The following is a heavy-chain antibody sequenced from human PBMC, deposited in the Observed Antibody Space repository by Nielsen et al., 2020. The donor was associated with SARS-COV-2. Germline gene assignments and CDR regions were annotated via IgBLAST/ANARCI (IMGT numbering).Heavy chain of an antibody. CDR1: GSSISSGYY. J-gene: IGHJ6*03. CDR2: IYHSGST. CDR3: ARVGDEGALYYYYYMDV. D-gene: IGHD5-24*01. V-gene: IGHV4-38-2*02. Sequence: SETLSLTCTVSGSSISSGYYWGWIRQPPGKGLEWIGSIYHSGSTYYNPSLKSRVTISVDTSKNQFSLKLSSVTAADTAVYYCARVGDEGALYYYYYMDVWGKGTTVTVSS.